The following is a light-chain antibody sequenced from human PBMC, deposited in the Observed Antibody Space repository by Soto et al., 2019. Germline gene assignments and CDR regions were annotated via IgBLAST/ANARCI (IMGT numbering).Light chain of an antibody. J-gene: IGLJ3*02. CDR1: SSDVGAYTY. CDR2: EVT. CDR3: TSYVGNDIWV. Sequence: QSALTPPPSASGSPGQSVTISCTGTSSDVGAYTYVSWYQQYPGKAPKLMIFEVTKRPSGVPDRFSGSKSGNTASLTVSGLQAEDEADYYCTSYVGNDIWVFGGGTKVTVL. V-gene: IGLV2-8*01.